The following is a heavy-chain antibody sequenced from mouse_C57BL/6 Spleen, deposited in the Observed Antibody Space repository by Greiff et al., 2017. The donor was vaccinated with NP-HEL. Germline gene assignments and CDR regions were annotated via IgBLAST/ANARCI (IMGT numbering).Heavy chain of an antibody. Sequence: QVQLQQPGAELVKPGASVKLSCKASGYTFTSYWMHWVKQRPGQGLEWIGMIHPNSGSTNYNEKFKSKATLTVDKSSSTAYMQLSSLTSEDSAVYYCARRGGGYYVLDYWGQGTTLTVSS. J-gene: IGHJ2*01. V-gene: IGHV1-64*01. CDR1: GYTFTSYW. CDR3: ARRGGGYYVLDY. D-gene: IGHD2-3*01. CDR2: IHPNSGST.